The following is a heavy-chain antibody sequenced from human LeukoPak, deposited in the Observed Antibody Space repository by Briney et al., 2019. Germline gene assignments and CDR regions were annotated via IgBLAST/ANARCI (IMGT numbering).Heavy chain of an antibody. D-gene: IGHD3-22*01. J-gene: IGHJ6*03. Sequence: ASETLSLTCAVSDGSITMYYWTWIRQPPGKGLEWIGYVDHTGSTNFNPSLKSRVTISVDTSKNQFSLKLSSVTAADTAVYYCARRGYYDSRAYYYYYMDVWGKGTTVTVSS. CDR3: ARRGYYDSRAYYYYYMDV. CDR1: DGSITMYY. V-gene: IGHV4-59*01. CDR2: VDHTGST.